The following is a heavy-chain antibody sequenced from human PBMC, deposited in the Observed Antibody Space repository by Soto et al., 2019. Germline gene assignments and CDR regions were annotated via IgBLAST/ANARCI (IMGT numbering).Heavy chain of an antibody. CDR2: IDDGNIA. D-gene: IGHD2-21*02. CDR3: TKRPLCARDCWYFDD. Sequence: EVRLLQSGGGSEQPGGSLRLSCAASGFNFRTYAMDWVRQAPGKGLEWVAAIDDGNIAYYADSVKGRFIISRDNSRNTLHLQMDGLTVEDTAIYFCTKRPLCARDCWYFDDWGQGILVTVSS. CDR1: GFNFRTYA. V-gene: IGHV3-23*05. J-gene: IGHJ4*02.